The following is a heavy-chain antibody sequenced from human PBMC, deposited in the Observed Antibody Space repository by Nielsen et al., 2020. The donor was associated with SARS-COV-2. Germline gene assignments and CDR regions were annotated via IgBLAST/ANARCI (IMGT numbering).Heavy chain of an antibody. V-gene: IGHV3-9*01. CDR1: GFTFDDHA. CDR3: AKAFRSSDWLRAATDY. CDR2: ISWNGGGT. D-gene: IGHD3-9*01. Sequence: SLKISCAASGFTFDDHAMHWVRQAPGKGLEWVSGISWNGGGTGYADSVKGRFTISRDNTKNSLYLQMNSLRAEDTAVYYCAKAFRSSDWLRAATDYWGQGTLVTVSS. J-gene: IGHJ4*02.